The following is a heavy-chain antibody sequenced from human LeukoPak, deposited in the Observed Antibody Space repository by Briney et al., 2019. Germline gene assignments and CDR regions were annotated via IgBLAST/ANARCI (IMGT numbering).Heavy chain of an antibody. V-gene: IGHV3-74*01. CDR3: ASLSVPAADFDY. D-gene: IGHD2-2*01. J-gene: IGHJ4*02. CDR2: INSDGSST. Sequence: GGSLRLSCAASGFTFSSYWMHWVRQAPGMGLVWVSRINSDGSSTSYADSVKGRFTISRDNAKNTLYLQMNSLRAEDTAVYYCASLSVPAADFDYWGQGTLVTVSS. CDR1: GFTFSSYW.